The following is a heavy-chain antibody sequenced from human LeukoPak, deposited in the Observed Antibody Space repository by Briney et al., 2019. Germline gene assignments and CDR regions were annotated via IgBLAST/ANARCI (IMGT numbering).Heavy chain of an antibody. CDR1: GFTFSSYS. CDR3: ARAVLARLVDY. Sequence: GGSLRLSYAASGFTFSSYSMNWVRQAPGKGLEWVSSISSSSSYIYYADSVKGRFTISRDNAKNSLYLQMNSLRAEDTAVYYCARAVLARLVDYWGQGTLVTVSS. V-gene: IGHV3-21*01. CDR2: ISSSSSYI. D-gene: IGHD4/OR15-4a*01. J-gene: IGHJ4*02.